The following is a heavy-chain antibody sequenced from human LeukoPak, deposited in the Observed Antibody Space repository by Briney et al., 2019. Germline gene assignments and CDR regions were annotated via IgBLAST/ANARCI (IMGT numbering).Heavy chain of an antibody. CDR3: AKVLSGSYSRYDY. J-gene: IGHJ4*02. CDR2: IRGGGYST. V-gene: IGHV3-23*01. D-gene: IGHD1-26*01. Sequence: PGGSLRLSCAASGFTFSNYAMSWVRQAPGKGLEWVSGIRGGGYSTYYADSVKGRFTISRENSKNTLYLQMSSLRAEDTAVYYCAKVLSGSYSRYDYWGQGTLVTVSS. CDR1: GFTFSNYA.